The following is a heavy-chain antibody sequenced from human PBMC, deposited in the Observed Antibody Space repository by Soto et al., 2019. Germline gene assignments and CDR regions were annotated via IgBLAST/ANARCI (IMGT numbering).Heavy chain of an antibody. CDR1: GGSFSGYY. J-gene: IGHJ6*03. CDR2: INHSGST. CDR3: ARGRLGAGRKRTYYYYYYMDV. V-gene: IGHV4-34*01. D-gene: IGHD3-16*01. Sequence: SETLSLTCAVYGGSFSGYYWSWIRQPPGKGLEWIGEINHSGSTNYNPSLKSRVTISVDTSKNQFSLKLSSVTAADTAVYYCARGRLGAGRKRTYYYYYYMDVWGKGTTVTVSS.